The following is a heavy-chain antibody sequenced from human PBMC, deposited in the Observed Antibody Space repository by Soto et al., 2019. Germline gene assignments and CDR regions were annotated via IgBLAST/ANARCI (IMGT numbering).Heavy chain of an antibody. J-gene: IGHJ3*01. D-gene: IGHD6-13*01. CDR3: AKATAGTGTFDL. V-gene: IGHV3-23*01. Sequence: EVQLLESGGGLIQPGGSLRLSCAASGFTFSTYAMSWVRQAPGKGLEWVSGIGGSGGGTHYADSVKGRFTISRDNSKNTLYLQMNSLRVEDTAVYFCAKATAGTGTFDLWGQGTMVTVSS. CDR2: IGGSGGGT. CDR1: GFTFSTYA.